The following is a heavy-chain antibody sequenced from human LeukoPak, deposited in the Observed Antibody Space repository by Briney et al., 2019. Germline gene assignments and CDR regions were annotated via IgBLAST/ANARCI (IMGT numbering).Heavy chain of an antibody. J-gene: IGHJ4*02. V-gene: IGHV4-34*01. CDR1: GGSFSGYY. CDR2: INHSGST. D-gene: IGHD3-9*01. CDR3: ARFDGLRYFDWLSPFDY. Sequence: SETLSLTCAVYGGSFSGYYWSWIRQPPGKGLEWIGEINHSGSTNYNPSLKSRVTISVDTSKNQFSLKLSSVTAADTAVYYCARFDGLRYFDWLSPFDYWGQGTLVTVSS.